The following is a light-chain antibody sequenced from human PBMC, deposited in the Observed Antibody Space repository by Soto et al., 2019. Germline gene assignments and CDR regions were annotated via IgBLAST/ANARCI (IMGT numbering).Light chain of an antibody. CDR1: QSVSTH. V-gene: IGKV3-15*01. CDR3: QQRSNWPLT. Sequence: EVVMTQSPVNLSVSPGERATLSCRASQSVSTHLAWYQQKPGQAPKLLIYAASTRVTGISARFSGSGSGTEFSLTISSLQSEDFAVYYCQQRSNWPLTFGGGTKVDIK. J-gene: IGKJ4*01. CDR2: AAS.